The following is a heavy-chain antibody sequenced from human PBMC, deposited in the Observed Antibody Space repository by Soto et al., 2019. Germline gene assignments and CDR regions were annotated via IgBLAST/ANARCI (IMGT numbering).Heavy chain of an antibody. D-gene: IGHD1-26*01. CDR1: GYSFTSYW. CDR3: ARHQPPEGATTHLELYAI. J-gene: IGHJ3*02. Sequence: GESLKISCKGSGYSFTSYWIGWVRQMPGKGLEWMGIIYPGDSDTRYSPSFQGQVTISADKSISTAYLQWSSLKASDTAMYYCARHQPPEGATTHLELYAIRGQRT. CDR2: IYPGDSDT. V-gene: IGHV5-51*01.